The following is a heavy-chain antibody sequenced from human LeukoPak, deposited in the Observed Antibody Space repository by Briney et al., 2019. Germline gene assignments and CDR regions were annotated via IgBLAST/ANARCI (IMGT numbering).Heavy chain of an antibody. CDR2: ISGSGGST. V-gene: IGHV3-23*01. D-gene: IGHD4-17*01. Sequence: TGGSLRLSCAASGFTFSSYAMSWVRQAPGKGLEWVSAISGSGGSTYYADSVKGRFTISRDNSKNTLYLQMNSLRAEDTAVYYCAKARPYGDYANYFDYWGQGTLVTVSS. J-gene: IGHJ4*02. CDR1: GFTFSSYA. CDR3: AKARPYGDYANYFDY.